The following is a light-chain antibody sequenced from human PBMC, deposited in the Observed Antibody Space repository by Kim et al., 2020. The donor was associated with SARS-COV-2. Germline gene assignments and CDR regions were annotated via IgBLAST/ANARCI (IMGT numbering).Light chain of an antibody. V-gene: IGKV3-11*01. CDR1: QSVSNY. CDR3: QQRSNWPSIT. J-gene: IGKJ5*01. CDR2: DAS. Sequence: SPGERATLSCRASQSVSNYLPWYQQKPGQAPRLLIYDASNRATGIPARFSGSGSGTDFTLTISSLEPEDFAVYYCQQRSNWPSITFGQGTRLEIK.